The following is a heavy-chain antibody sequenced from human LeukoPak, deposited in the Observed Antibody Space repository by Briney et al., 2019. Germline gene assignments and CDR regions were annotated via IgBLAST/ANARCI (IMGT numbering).Heavy chain of an antibody. Sequence: GGSLRLSCAASGFTFSSYAMSWVRQAPGKGLEWVSAISGSGGSTYYADSVKGRFTISRDNSKNTLYLQVNSLRAEDTAVYYCALDDYGDYKAFDIWGQGTMVTVSS. CDR3: ALDDYGDYKAFDI. CDR2: ISGSGGST. CDR1: GFTFSSYA. J-gene: IGHJ3*02. D-gene: IGHD4-17*01. V-gene: IGHV3-23*01.